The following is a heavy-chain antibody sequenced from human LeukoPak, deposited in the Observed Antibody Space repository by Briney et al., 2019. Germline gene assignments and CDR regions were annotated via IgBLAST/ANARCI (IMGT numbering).Heavy chain of an antibody. D-gene: IGHD6-19*01. Sequence: GGSLRLSCAASGFTFSSYAIYWVRQAPGKGLEWVSGISGSGGDTYFADSVKGRFTISRDHYKNTVFLQMDSLRAEDTAVYYCAKTTAGNSSGRYPGWPVDYWGQGTLVTVSS. J-gene: IGHJ4*02. V-gene: IGHV3-23*01. CDR1: GFTFSSYA. CDR2: ISGSGGDT. CDR3: AKTTAGNSSGRYPGWPVDY.